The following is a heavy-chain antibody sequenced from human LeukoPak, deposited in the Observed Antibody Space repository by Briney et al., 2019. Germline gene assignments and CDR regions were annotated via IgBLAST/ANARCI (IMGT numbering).Heavy chain of an antibody. Sequence: SETLSLTCAVSGYSISSGYYWGWIRQPPGKGLDWIGSIYHSGTTYYNPSLKSRITLSVDTSKNRFSLRLNSVTAADTAVYYCVRLRSLWYFDLWGRGTLVTVSS. D-gene: IGHD6-13*01. CDR3: VRLRSLWYFDL. CDR2: IYHSGTT. CDR1: GYSISSGYY. J-gene: IGHJ2*01. V-gene: IGHV4-38-2*01.